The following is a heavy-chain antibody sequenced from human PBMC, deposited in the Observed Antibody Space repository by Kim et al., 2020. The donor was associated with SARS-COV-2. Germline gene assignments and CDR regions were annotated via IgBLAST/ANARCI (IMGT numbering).Heavy chain of an antibody. D-gene: IGHD6-19*01. CDR1: GFTFRSYR. CDR2: ISEDGSEK. J-gene: IGHJ4*02. Sequence: GGSLRLSCAASGFTFRSYRMHWVRQAPGKGLEWVAVISEDGSEKYYADSVRGRFTISRDNSKNTLDLQMNDLRAEDTAVFYCARIAVTGTGGPFDYWGQGTLVIVSS. V-gene: IGHV3-30-3*01. CDR3: ARIAVTGTGGPFDY.